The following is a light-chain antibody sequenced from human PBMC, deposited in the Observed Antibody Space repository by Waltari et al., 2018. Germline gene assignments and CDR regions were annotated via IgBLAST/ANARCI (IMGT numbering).Light chain of an antibody. V-gene: IGKV3-20*01. CDR3: QQCGSSPWT. J-gene: IGKJ1*01. Sequence: EIVLTQSPGTVSLSPGERATLSCSASPSVTSNCLAWYQKKPGQPPRLLIYGASSRATGIPDRFGGSGSGTDFTLTISRLEPEDFAVYYCQQCGSSPWTFGQGTKVEMK. CDR2: GAS. CDR1: PSVTSNC.